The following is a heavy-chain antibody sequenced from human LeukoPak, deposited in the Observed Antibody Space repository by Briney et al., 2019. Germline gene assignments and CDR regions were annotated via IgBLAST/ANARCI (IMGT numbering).Heavy chain of an antibody. CDR3: AKLPGDILTGYLGY. V-gene: IGHV3-21*01. D-gene: IGHD3-9*01. Sequence: GGSLRLSCAASGFTFSSYSMNWVRQAPGKGLEWVSSISSSSRYIYYADAVKGRFTISRDNAKTSLYLQMNSLRAEDTAVYYCAKLPGDILTGYLGYWGHGTLVTVSS. CDR1: GFTFSSYS. CDR2: ISSSSRYI. J-gene: IGHJ4*01.